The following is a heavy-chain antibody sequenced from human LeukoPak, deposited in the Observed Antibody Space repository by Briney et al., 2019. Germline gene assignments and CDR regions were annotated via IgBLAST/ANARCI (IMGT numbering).Heavy chain of an antibody. CDR2: ISSSSYI. CDR1: GFTFSSYS. J-gene: IGHJ6*02. V-gene: IGHV3-21*01. Sequence: GGSLRLSCAASGFTFSSYSMNWVRQAPGKGLEWVSSISSSSYIYYADSVKGRFTISRDNAKNSLYLQMNSLRAEDTAVYYCARDSRITIFGVVIRSPSWRYGMDVWGQGTTVTVSS. CDR3: ARDSRITIFGVVIRSPSWRYGMDV. D-gene: IGHD3-3*01.